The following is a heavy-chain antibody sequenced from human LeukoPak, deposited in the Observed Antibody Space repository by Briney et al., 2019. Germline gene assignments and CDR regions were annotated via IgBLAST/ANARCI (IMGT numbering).Heavy chain of an antibody. V-gene: IGHV4-34*01. CDR2: INHRGST. CDR3: ARRRITMVRGVRFGYYYGMDV. Sequence: PSETLSLTCAVYGGSFSGYYWSWIRQPPGKGLESIGEINHRGSTNYNPSLKSRVAISVDTSKNQFSLKLSSVTAADTAVYYCARRRITMVRGVRFGYYYGMDVWGQGTTVTVSS. J-gene: IGHJ6*02. CDR1: GGSFSGYY. D-gene: IGHD3-10*01.